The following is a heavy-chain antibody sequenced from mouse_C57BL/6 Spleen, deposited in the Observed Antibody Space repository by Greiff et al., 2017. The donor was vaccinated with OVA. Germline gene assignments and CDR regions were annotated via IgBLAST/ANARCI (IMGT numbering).Heavy chain of an antibody. CDR2: IDPSDSYT. CDR1: GYTFTSYW. Sequence: VQLQQPGAELVMPGASVKLSCKASGYTFTSYWMHWVKQRPGQGLEWIGEIDPSDSYTNYNQKFKGKSTLTVDKSSSTAYMQLSSLTSEDSAVYYCARRGYDGMGYAMDYWGQGTSVTVSS. J-gene: IGHJ4*01. CDR3: ARRGYDGMGYAMDY. V-gene: IGHV1-69*01. D-gene: IGHD2-2*01.